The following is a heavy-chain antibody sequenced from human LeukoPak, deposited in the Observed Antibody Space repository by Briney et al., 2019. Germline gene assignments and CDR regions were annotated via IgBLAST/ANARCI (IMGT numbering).Heavy chain of an antibody. CDR2: IYHSGNT. J-gene: IGHJ4*02. D-gene: IGHD2-15*01. Sequence: KPSQTLSLTCSVSGGSTSSGGYYWSWIRQPPGKGLELIGYIYHSGNTYYNPSLRSRVTISIGTSKNEFSLKLNSVTAADTAVYYCARVVMKLVVSHIDSWGQGTLVTVSS. CDR1: GGSTSSGGYY. CDR3: ARVVMKLVVSHIDS. V-gene: IGHV4-30-2*01.